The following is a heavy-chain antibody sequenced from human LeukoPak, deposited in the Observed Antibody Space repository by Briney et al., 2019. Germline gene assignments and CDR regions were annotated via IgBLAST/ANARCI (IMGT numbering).Heavy chain of an antibody. J-gene: IGHJ5*02. Sequence: ASETLSLTCAVYGDSFSGYYWSWIRQPPGKGLEWIGEINHSGSTNYNPSLKSRVTISVDTSKNQFSLKLSSVTAADTAVYYCALRWIQLWYENWFDPWGQGTLVTVSS. V-gene: IGHV4-34*01. CDR3: ALRWIQLWYENWFDP. CDR1: GDSFSGYY. D-gene: IGHD5-18*01. CDR2: INHSGST.